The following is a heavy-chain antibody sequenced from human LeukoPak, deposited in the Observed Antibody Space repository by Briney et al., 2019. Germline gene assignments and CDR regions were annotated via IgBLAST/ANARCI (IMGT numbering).Heavy chain of an antibody. D-gene: IGHD4-11*01. CDR1: GDSINNNNYY. V-gene: IGHV4-39*01. CDR2: IYYTGGT. Sequence: SETLSLTCTVSGDSINNNNYYWAWIRQSPEKGLEWIGSIYYTGGTFYNPSLKSRVTMSVDTSKNQFSLKLSSVTAADTAVYYCVRHGGTRVTLVEVYYFDYWGQGTLVTVSS. J-gene: IGHJ4*02. CDR3: VRHGGTRVTLVEVYYFDY.